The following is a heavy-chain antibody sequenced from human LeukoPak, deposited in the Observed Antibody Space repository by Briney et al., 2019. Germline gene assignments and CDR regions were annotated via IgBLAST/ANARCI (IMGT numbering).Heavy chain of an antibody. V-gene: IGHV4-4*07. Sequence: SETLSLTCTVSGGSISSYYWSRIRQPAGKGLEWIGRIYTSGSTNYNPSLKSRVTMSVDTSKNQFSLKLSSVTAADTAVYYCVREVPKGLVPAAPFDYWGQGTLVTVSS. CDR2: IYTSGST. CDR1: GGSISSYY. J-gene: IGHJ4*02. CDR3: VREVPKGLVPAAPFDY. D-gene: IGHD2-2*01.